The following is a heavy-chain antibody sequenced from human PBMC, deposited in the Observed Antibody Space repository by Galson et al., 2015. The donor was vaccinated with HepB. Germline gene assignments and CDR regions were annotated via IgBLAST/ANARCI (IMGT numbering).Heavy chain of an antibody. D-gene: IGHD1-7*01. CDR3: SRGMGLELLSYAFDF. CDR2: IIPIFDTT. CDR1: GGTFSSFA. Sequence: SVKVSCKASGGTFSSFAINWVRQAPGQGLEWMGGIIPIFDTTNYAQKFQGRVTITADESTSTAYMELSSLRSEDTAVYYCSRGMGLELLSYAFDFWGQGTMVTVSS. V-gene: IGHV1-69*13. J-gene: IGHJ3*01.